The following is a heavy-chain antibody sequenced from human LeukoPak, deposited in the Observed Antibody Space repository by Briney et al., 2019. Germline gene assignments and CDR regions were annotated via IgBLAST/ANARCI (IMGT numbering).Heavy chain of an antibody. J-gene: IGHJ4*02. CDR1: GFTFSSYE. CDR2: ISSSGSTI. Sequence: GGSLRLSCAASGFTFSSYEMNWVRQAPGKGLEWVSYISSSGSTIYYADSVKGRFTISRDNAKNSLYLQMNSLRAEDTAVYYCARANWANYYDSSGPSDYWGQGTLVTVSS. D-gene: IGHD3-22*01. V-gene: IGHV3-48*03. CDR3: ARANWANYYDSSGPSDY.